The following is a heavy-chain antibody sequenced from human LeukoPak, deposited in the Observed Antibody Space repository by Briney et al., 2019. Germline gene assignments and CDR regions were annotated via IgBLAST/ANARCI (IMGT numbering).Heavy chain of an antibody. J-gene: IGHJ4*02. V-gene: IGHV1-69*05. D-gene: IGHD5-12*01. CDR2: IVPIFNTA. CDR3: ARVPDSGYDIHYFDY. CDR1: GGTFSCYA. Sequence: ASVKVSCKASGGTFSCYAISWVRQAPGQGLEWMGGIVPIFNTANYAQKFQGKITITTDESTSTAYMELSSLRSEDTALYYCARVPDSGYDIHYFDYWGQGTLVTVSS.